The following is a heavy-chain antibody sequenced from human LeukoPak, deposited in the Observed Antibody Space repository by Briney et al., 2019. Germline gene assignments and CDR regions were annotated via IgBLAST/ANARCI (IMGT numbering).Heavy chain of an antibody. CDR1: GFTFSSYG. CDR2: ITSNGKSV. V-gene: IGHV3-48*04. CDR3: ARAGVDTSGYYYQGFDY. D-gene: IGHD3-3*01. J-gene: IGHJ4*02. Sequence: GGSLRLSCAASGFTFSSYGMHWVRQAPGKGLEWVSYITSNGKSVYYAASVKGRFTISRDNAKNSLYLQVNSLTAEDTAVYYCARAGVDTSGYYYQGFDYWGQGTLVTVSS.